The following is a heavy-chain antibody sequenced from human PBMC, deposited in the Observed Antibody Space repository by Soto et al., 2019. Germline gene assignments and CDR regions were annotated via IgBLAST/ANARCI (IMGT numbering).Heavy chain of an antibody. CDR3: AKGTVLLWFGELGFGMDV. V-gene: IGHV3-23*01. D-gene: IGHD3-10*01. Sequence: GGSLRLSCAASGFTFSSYAVSWVRKAPGKGLEWVSAISGSGGSTYYADSVKGRFTISRDNSKNTLYLQMNSLRAEDTAVYYCAKGTVLLWFGELGFGMDVWGQGTTVTVSS. CDR1: GFTFSSYA. J-gene: IGHJ6*02. CDR2: ISGSGGST.